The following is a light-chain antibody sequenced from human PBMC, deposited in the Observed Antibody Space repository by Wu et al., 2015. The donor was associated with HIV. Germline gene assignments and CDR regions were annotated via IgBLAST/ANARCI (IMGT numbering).Light chain of an antibody. CDR1: QTISSNF. Sequence: EIVLTQSPGTLSLSPGERATLSCRASQTISSNFLAWSQQKPGQAPRLLIYAASTRATGIPDRFSGSGSGTDFTLTISRLEPEDFAMYYCHQNSNSPLTFGGGTKVEI. CDR3: HQNSNSPLT. V-gene: IGKV3-20*01. J-gene: IGKJ4*01. CDR2: AAS.